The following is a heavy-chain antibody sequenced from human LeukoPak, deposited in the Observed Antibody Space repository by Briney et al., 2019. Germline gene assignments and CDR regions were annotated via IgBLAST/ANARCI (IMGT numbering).Heavy chain of an antibody. Sequence: GASVTVSFKGSGYTFTIYDINWVRQAPGQGLEWMGWMNPNSGNTGYAQKFQGRVTMTRNTSISTAYMELSSLRSEDTAVYYCARVSYYDSSGYSLNYWGQGTLVTVSS. CDR3: ARVSYYDSSGYSLNY. V-gene: IGHV1-8*01. CDR2: MNPNSGNT. J-gene: IGHJ4*02. D-gene: IGHD3-22*01. CDR1: GYTFTIYD.